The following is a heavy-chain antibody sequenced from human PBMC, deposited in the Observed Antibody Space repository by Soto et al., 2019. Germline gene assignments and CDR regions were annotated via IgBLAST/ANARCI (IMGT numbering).Heavy chain of an antibody. Sequence: EVQLVESGGGLVKPGGSLRLSCAASGFTFSNAWMNWIRQAPGKGLEWVCRIKSKTDGGTTDYSATVQGRFTISRDDSKNTLYLQMNSLKTEDKAVYYCTTLTLGGSYRYAGGYYYYGMDVWGQGTTVTVSS. V-gene: IGHV3-15*07. D-gene: IGHD3-16*02. CDR3: TTLTLGGSYRYAGGYYYYGMDV. CDR1: GFTFSNAW. J-gene: IGHJ6*02. CDR2: IKSKTDGGTT.